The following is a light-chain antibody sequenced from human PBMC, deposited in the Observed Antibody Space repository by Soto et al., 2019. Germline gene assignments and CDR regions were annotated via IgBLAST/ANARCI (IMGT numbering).Light chain of an antibody. Sequence: DIQLTQSPSTLSASVRDRVTLTCRASQSLNSRLAWYQQRPGKAPKLLIYDASTLEGGVPSRFSGSGSGTEFTLTISSLQPEDFATYFCQQLNSYPRTFGPGTKVDIK. J-gene: IGKJ3*01. V-gene: IGKV1-5*01. CDR3: QQLNSYPRT. CDR1: QSLNSR. CDR2: DAS.